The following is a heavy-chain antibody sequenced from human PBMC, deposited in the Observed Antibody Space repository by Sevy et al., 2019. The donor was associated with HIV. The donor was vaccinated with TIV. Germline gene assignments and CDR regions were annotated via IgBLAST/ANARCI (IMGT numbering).Heavy chain of an antibody. CDR1: GFTISRYS. Sequence: GGSLRLSCAASGFTISRYSMNWVRQAPGKGLEWVSSISSSSSYVYYADSVKGRFTISRDNAKNSLYLQMNSLRAEDTAVYYCARVVTAIPEYFQHWGQGTLVTVSS. D-gene: IGHD2-21*02. CDR2: ISSSSSYV. V-gene: IGHV3-21*01. CDR3: ARVVTAIPEYFQH. J-gene: IGHJ1*01.